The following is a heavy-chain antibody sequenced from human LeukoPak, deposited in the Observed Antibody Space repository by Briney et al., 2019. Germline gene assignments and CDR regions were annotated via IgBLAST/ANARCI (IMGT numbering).Heavy chain of an antibody. CDR2: IRKDGSQK. Sequence: GGSLRLSCAASGFTFTNYWMGWVRQAPGKGLEGVASIRKDGSQKNYVDSVRGRFTISRDNAKNSLYLQMNSLRAEDTAVYYCARDMATLSYPWFDPWGQGTLVTVSS. CDR3: ARDMATLSYPWFDP. V-gene: IGHV3-7*01. D-gene: IGHD5-12*01. J-gene: IGHJ5*02. CDR1: GFTFTNYW.